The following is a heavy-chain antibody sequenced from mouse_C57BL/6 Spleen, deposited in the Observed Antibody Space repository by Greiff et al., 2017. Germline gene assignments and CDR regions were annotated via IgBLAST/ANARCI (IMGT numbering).Heavy chain of an antibody. V-gene: IGHV1-55*01. CDR3: ACTGPWDFDV. D-gene: IGHD1-1*01. CDR1: GYTFTSYW. CDR2: IYPGSGST. J-gene: IGHJ1*03. Sequence: QVQLQQPGAELVKPGASVKMSCKASGYTFTSYWITWVKQRPGQGLEWIGDIYPGSGSTNSNEKFKSKATLTVDTSSSTAYMQLSSLTSEDSAVYYGACTGPWDFDVWGTGTTVTVSS.